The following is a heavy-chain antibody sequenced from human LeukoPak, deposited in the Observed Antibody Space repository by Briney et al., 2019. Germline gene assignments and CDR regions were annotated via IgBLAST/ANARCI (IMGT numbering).Heavy chain of an antibody. CDR1: GGAFSNFA. Sequence: SVNVSCKASGGAFSNFAINWVRQAPRQGPEWMGGVIPIFGRANYAQRFQGRVTITADESTSTVYMELSSLRSEDTAVYYCARASGDSSNYDFPKPYSYWGQGTLVTVSS. V-gene: IGHV1-69*13. J-gene: IGHJ4*02. CDR2: VIPIFGRA. D-gene: IGHD3-22*01. CDR3: ARASGDSSNYDFPKPYSY.